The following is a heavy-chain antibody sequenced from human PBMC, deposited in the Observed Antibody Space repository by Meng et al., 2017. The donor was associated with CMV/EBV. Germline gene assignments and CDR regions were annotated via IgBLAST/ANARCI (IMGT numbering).Heavy chain of an antibody. Sequence: SGPTLVKPTQTLTLTCTFSGFSLSTSGVGVGWIRQPPGKALEWLALIYWNDDKRYSPSLKSRLTITKDTSKNQVVLTMTNMDPVDTATFYCAHSSTYYYYYGMDVWGQGTTVTVSS. CDR2: IYWNDDK. V-gene: IGHV2-5*01. CDR1: GFSLSTSGVG. J-gene: IGHJ6*02. CDR3: AHSSTYYYYYGMDV.